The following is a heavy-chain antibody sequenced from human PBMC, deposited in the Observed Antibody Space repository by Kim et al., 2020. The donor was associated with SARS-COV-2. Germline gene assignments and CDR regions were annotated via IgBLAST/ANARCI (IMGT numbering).Heavy chain of an antibody. J-gene: IGHJ5*02. Sequence: SETLSLTCTVSGGSISSYYWSWIRQPAGKGLEWIGRIYTSGSTNYNPSLKSRVTMSVDTSKNQFSLKLSSVTAADTAVYYCAREPGPVWVDRRYCSSTSCYVPYDRVGFDPWGQGTLVTVSS. CDR2: IYTSGST. V-gene: IGHV4-4*07. D-gene: IGHD2-2*01. CDR3: AREPGPVWVDRRYCSSTSCYVPYDRVGFDP. CDR1: GGSISSYY.